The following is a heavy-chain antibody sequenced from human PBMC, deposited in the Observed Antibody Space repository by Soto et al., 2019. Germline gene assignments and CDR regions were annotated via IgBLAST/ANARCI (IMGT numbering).Heavy chain of an antibody. Sequence: GGSLRLSCAASGFTLSVYWMNWVRQASGKGLEWVANIKQDGSERNYVDSVKGRFTISRDNAKNSLYLQMNSLGADDTAVYYCAKDLGQLWAPDAFDIWGQGTMVTVSS. CDR2: IKQDGSER. D-gene: IGHD5-18*01. J-gene: IGHJ3*02. CDR3: AKDLGQLWAPDAFDI. V-gene: IGHV3-7*03. CDR1: GFTLSVYW.